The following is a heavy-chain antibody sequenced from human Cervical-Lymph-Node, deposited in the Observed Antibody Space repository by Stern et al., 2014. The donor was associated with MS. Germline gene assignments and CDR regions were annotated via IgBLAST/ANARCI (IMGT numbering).Heavy chain of an antibody. J-gene: IGHJ3*02. CDR3: ALEHNYFESGANYYDSSDYRGKAFDI. Sequence: LRESGPTLVKPTQTLTLTCALSGLSLSTSTVGVGWIRQPPGKALEWLALIYWNDDQRYTPSLESRLTITKDTSKNQVVLRMTNMDPVDTATYYCALEHNYFESGANYYDSSDYRGKAFDIWGQGTMVTVSS. V-gene: IGHV2-5*01. CDR1: GLSLSTSTVG. CDR2: IYWNDDQ. D-gene: IGHD3-22*01.